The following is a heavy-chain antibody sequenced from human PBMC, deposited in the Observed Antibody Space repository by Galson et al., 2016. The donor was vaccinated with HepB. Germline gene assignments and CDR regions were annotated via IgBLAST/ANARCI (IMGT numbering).Heavy chain of an antibody. J-gene: IGHJ4*02. CDR1: GASLSINNW. CDR3: AGFDLGGFGTGICCQ. Sequence: ETLSLTCAVSGASLSINNWWSWVRQTPGKGLEWIGEIYHSGSTNYNPSLKSRVNISVDKSKNQFSLRLSSVTAADTAVYYFAGFDLGGFGTGICCQWGQGSLVTVSA. CDR2: IYHSGST. D-gene: IGHD2-15*01. V-gene: IGHV4-4*02.